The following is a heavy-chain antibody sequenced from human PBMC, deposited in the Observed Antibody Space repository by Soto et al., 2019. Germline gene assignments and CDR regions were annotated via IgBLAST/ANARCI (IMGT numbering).Heavy chain of an antibody. CDR1: GYTFTSYG. Sequence: ASVKVSCKASGYTFTSYGISWVRQAPGQGLEWMGWISAYNGNTNYAQKLQGRVTMTTDTSTSTAYMELRSLRSDDTAVYYCARVRLWYKRPDAFDIWGQGTMVTVSS. CDR3: ARVRLWYKRPDAFDI. D-gene: IGHD5-18*01. V-gene: IGHV1-18*01. J-gene: IGHJ3*02. CDR2: ISAYNGNT.